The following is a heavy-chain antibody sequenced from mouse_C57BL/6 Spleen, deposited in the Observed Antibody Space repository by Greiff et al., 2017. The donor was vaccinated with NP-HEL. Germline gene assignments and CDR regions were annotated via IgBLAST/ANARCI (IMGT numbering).Heavy chain of an antibody. V-gene: IGHV14-4*01. CDR1: GFNIKDDY. D-gene: IGHD2-5*01. Sequence: VQLQQSGAELVRPGASVKLSCTASGFNIKDDYMHWVKQRPEQGLEWLGWIDPENGDTEYASKFQGKATITADTSSNTAYLQLSSLTSEDTAVYYGTRDYSNWFAYWGQGTLVTVSA. CDR2: IDPENGDT. CDR3: TRDYSNWFAY. J-gene: IGHJ3*01.